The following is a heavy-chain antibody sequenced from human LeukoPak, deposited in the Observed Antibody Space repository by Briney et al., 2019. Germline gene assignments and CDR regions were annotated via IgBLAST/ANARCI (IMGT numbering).Heavy chain of an antibody. J-gene: IGHJ4*02. CDR1: GFTVSSNY. CDR2: LFEGGHT. D-gene: IGHD3-22*01. CDR3: ARGGESSGYYYADY. V-gene: IGHV3-66*01. Sequence: GVSLRLSCAVSGFTVSSNYMSWVRQAPGKGLEWVSVLFEGGHTYYADSGKGRFTISRDDSKITVYLQMNSLRAEDTSVYFCARGGESSGYYYADYWGQGTLVTVSS.